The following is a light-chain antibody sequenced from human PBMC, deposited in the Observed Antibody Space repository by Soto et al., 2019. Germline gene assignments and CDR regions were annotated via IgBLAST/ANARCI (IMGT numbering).Light chain of an antibody. Sequence: EIVLTQSPATLSLSPGERATLSCRASQSISSYLAWYQQKSGQPPRLLMYDASKRATGIPARFSGSGSGTDFTLTISSLETEDFAIYYCQQRSDWPSTFGRGTKVDIK. CDR1: QSISSY. V-gene: IGKV3-11*01. CDR3: QQRSDWPST. J-gene: IGKJ2*02. CDR2: DAS.